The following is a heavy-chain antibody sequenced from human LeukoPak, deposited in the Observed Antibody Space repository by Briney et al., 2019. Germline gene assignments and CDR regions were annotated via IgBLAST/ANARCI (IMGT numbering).Heavy chain of an antibody. V-gene: IGHV5-51*01. J-gene: IGHJ4*02. D-gene: IGHD3-22*01. Sequence: GESLKISCKGSGYSFTSYWIGWVRQMPGKGLEWMGIIYPGDSDTRYSPSFQGQVTISADKSISTAYLQWSSLKASDTAMYYCARHHGVEDYYDSSGPYFDYRGQGTLVTVSS. CDR1: GYSFTSYW. CDR2: IYPGDSDT. CDR3: ARHHGVEDYYDSSGPYFDY.